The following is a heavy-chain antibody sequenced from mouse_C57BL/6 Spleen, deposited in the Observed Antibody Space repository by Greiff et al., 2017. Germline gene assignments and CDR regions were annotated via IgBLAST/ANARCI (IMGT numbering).Heavy chain of an antibody. J-gene: IGHJ2*01. V-gene: IGHV1-82*01. CDR2: IYPGDGDT. CDR1: GYAFSSSW. D-gene: IGHD2-3*01. CDR3: ARIYDGYPGDY. Sequence: QVQLQQSGPELVKPGASVKISCKASGYAFSSSWMNWVKQRPGKGLEWIGRIYPGDGDTNYNGKFKGKATLTADKSSSTAYMQLSSLTSEDSAVYFCARIYDGYPGDYWGQGTTLTVSS.